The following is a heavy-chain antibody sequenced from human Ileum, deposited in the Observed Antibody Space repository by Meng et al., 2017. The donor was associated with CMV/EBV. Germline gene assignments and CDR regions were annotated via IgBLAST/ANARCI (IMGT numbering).Heavy chain of an antibody. V-gene: IGHV4-61*07. CDR1: CSVSSGSYY. Sequence: CSVSSGSYYWRWIRQPPGKGLEWIGYIYYSGSTNYNPSLKSRVTISVDTSKNQFSLKLSSVTAADTAVYYCARLVPAAQIHWYFDLWGRGTLVTVSS. CDR3: ARLVPAAQIHWYFDL. CDR2: IYYSGST. J-gene: IGHJ2*01. D-gene: IGHD2-2*01.